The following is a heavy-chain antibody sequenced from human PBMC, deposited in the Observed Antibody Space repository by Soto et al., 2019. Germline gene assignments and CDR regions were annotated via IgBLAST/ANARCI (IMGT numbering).Heavy chain of an antibody. CDR2: ISAYNGNT. J-gene: IGHJ2*01. CDR3: AKEPVGPDWYFDL. Sequence: ASVKVSCKTSGYTFTNYGINWVRQAPGQGLEWLGWISAYNGNTLRAQRFQGRVTLTTDTSTTTAYMELRSLRAEDTAVYNCAKEPVGPDWYFDLWGRGTLVTVSS. V-gene: IGHV1-18*01. CDR1: GYTFTNYG.